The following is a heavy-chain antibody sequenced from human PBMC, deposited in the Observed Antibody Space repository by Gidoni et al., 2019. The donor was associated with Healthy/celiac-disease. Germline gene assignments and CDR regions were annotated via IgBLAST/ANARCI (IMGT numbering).Heavy chain of an antibody. Sequence: QVQLVESGGGVVQPGRSLRLSCAASGFTSSSYGMHWVRQAPGKGLEWVAVISYDGSNKYYADSVKGRFTISRDNSKNTLYLQMNSLRAEDTAVYYCAKDPGYSNYYFDYWGQGTLVTVSS. CDR3: AKDPGYSNYYFDY. D-gene: IGHD4-4*01. CDR2: ISYDGSNK. V-gene: IGHV3-30*18. CDR1: GFTSSSYG. J-gene: IGHJ4*02.